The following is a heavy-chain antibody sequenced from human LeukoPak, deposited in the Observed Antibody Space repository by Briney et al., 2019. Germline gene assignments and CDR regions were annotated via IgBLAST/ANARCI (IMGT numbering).Heavy chain of an antibody. J-gene: IGHJ4*02. V-gene: IGHV4-39*07. D-gene: IGHD6-6*01. CDR3: ARGAYSSSFRHPFDY. Sequence: PSETLSLTCTVSGGSISSSSYYWGWIRQPPGKGLEWIGSIYYSGSTYYNPSLKSRVTISVDTSKNQFSLKLSSVTAADTAVYYCARGAYSSSFRHPFDYWGQGTLVTVSS. CDR1: GGSISSSSYY. CDR2: IYYSGST.